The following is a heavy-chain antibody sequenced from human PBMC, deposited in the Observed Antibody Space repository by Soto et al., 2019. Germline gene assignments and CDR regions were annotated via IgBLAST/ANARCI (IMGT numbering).Heavy chain of an antibody. V-gene: IGHV3-66*04. CDR1: GFTFSSYW. CDR3: ARHDWFDP. J-gene: IGHJ5*02. CDR2: IYSGGST. Sequence: PGGSLRLSCAASGFTFSSYWMHWVRQAPGKGLEWVSVIYSGGSTYYADSVKGRFTISRDSSKNTLYLQMNSLRAEDTAMYYCARHDWFDPWGQGTLVTVSS.